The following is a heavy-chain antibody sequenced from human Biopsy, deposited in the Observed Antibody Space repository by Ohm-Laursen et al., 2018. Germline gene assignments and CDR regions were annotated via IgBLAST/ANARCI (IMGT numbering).Heavy chain of an antibody. CDR3: ARDGKRWDYSTYFSWHFDL. CDR1: GFTFSTYW. J-gene: IGHJ2*01. Sequence: SLRLSCAASGFTFSTYWMTWVRQAPGKGLEWVANIKRDGSQSNHADSVKGRFTISRDNPKNTVDLQMNSLRAEDTAVYFCARDGKRWDYSTYFSWHFDLWGRGTLVTVSS. CDR2: IKRDGSQS. V-gene: IGHV3-7*01. D-gene: IGHD4-11*01.